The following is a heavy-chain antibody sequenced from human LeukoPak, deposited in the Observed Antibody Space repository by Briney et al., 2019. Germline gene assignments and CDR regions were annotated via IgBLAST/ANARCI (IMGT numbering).Heavy chain of an antibody. CDR1: GSMFSDYC. J-gene: IGHJ1*01. CDR3: VRVASGNSIVEYFQY. Sequence: GESLKISCKASGSMFSDYCIGWVRHRPGKGLDWRRIITPDDSDTRYSPSFQSRVTMSSDNTTKTAFLQQINLMASDTAMYFCVRVASGNSIVEYFQYWGQGTLVTVSS. V-gene: IGHV5-51*01. D-gene: IGHD3-10*01. CDR2: ITPDDSDT.